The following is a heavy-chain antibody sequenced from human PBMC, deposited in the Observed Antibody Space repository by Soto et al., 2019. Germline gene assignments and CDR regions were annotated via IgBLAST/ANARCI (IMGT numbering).Heavy chain of an antibody. CDR3: VEGWNDF. Sequence: EVQVVESGGDLVEPGGPLRLSCVTSGFMFSIAWMSWVRQAQGKGLEWVARIKSKKDGEARDYAAPVNGRFSISRDDSKSTVYLQMNSLRAEDTALYYCVEGWNDFWGQGTLVTVSS. D-gene: IGHD1-1*01. CDR2: IKSKKDGEAR. J-gene: IGHJ4*02. CDR1: GFMFSIAW. V-gene: IGHV3-15*01.